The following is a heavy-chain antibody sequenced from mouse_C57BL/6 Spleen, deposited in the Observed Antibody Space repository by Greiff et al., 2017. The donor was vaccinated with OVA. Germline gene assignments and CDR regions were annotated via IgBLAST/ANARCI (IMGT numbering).Heavy chain of an antibody. D-gene: IGHD1-1*01. CDR1: GYTFTDYN. CDR3: ARSPTVRGYYFDY. CDR2: INPNNGGT. J-gene: IGHJ2*01. Sequence: VQLQQSGPELVKPGASVKMSCKASGYTFTDYNMHWVKQSHGKSLEWIGYINPNNGGTSYNQKFKGKATLTVNKSSSTAYMELRSLTSEDYAVYYCARSPTVRGYYFDYWGQGTTLTVSS. V-gene: IGHV1-22*01.